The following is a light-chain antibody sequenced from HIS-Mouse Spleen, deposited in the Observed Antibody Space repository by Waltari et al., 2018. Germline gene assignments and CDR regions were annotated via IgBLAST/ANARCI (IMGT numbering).Light chain of an antibody. CDR3: YSTDSSGNHRV. V-gene: IGLV3-10*01. J-gene: IGLJ2*01. CDR1: ALPKKD. Sequence: SYELTQPPSVSVSPGQTARITCPGDALPKKDAYVYHQKSGQAPVLVIYEDSKRPSGIPERFSGSSSGTMATLTISGAQVEDEADYYCYSTDSSGNHRVFGGGTKLTVL. CDR2: EDS.